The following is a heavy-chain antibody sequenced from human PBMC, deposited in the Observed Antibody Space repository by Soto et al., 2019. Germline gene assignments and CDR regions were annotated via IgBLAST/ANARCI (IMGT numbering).Heavy chain of an antibody. CDR1: GDSISSSSYY. CDR3: ASLYGDYVPF. Sequence: QLQLQESGPGLVKPSETLSLTCSVSGDSISSSSYYWGWIRQPPGKGLEWIGTINYSGSTYYNPSLRSRVTISVDTSRTQFSLKVSSVTAADTAVYYCASLYGDYVPFWGQGILVSVAS. J-gene: IGHJ4*02. D-gene: IGHD4-17*01. CDR2: INYSGST. V-gene: IGHV4-39*01.